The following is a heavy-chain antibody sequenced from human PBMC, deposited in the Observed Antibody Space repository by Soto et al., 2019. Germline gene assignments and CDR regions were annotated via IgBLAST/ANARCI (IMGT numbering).Heavy chain of an antibody. V-gene: IGHV4-59*01. D-gene: IGHD3-22*01. CDR3: ASLSSGYSGHLNXFDY. Sequence: SETLSLTCTVSGGSISSYYWSWIRQPPGKGLEWIGYIYYSGSTNYNPSLKSRVTISVDTSKNQFSLKLSSVTAADTAVYYCASLSSGYSGHLNXFDYWGQGTLVTVSS. CDR1: GGSISSYY. CDR2: IYYSGST. J-gene: IGHJ4*02.